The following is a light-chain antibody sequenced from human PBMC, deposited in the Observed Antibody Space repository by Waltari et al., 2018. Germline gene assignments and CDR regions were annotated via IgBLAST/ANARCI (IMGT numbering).Light chain of an antibody. CDR2: VNSDGAH. CDR1: SGHSSNA. Sequence: QLVLTQSPSASASLGASVKLTCNLSSGHSSNAIAWLQQQHDKGPRYLMKVNSDGAHSKGDEIPARFSGSSSGAARYLTISSLQSEDEADYYCQTGGHGTWVFGGGTKLTVL. J-gene: IGLJ3*02. V-gene: IGLV4-69*01. CDR3: QTGGHGTWV.